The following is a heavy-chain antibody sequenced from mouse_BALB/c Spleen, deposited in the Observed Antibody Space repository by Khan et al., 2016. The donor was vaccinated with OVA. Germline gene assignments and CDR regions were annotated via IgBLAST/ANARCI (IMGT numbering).Heavy chain of an antibody. V-gene: IGHV2-2*02. J-gene: IGHJ3*01. D-gene: IGHD2-4*01. Sequence: QVQLQQSGPGLVQPSQSLSITCTVSGFSLTNYSVHWVRQSPGKGLEWLGVIWSAGSTDYNAAFISRLTIRKDNSRSQVFLKMNSLQPNDTAIYYWARRGYDYGRGALFAYWGQGTLVTVSA. CDR3: ARRGYDYGRGALFAY. CDR2: IWSAGST. CDR1: GFSLTNYS.